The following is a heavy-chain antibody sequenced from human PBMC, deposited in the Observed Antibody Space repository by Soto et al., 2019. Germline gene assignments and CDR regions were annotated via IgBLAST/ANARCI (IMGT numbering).Heavy chain of an antibody. V-gene: IGHV1-69*04. CDR3: ARDYYCSSTSCYADYYYYMDV. CDR1: GYTFTSYG. J-gene: IGHJ6*03. CDR2: IIPILGIA. D-gene: IGHD2-2*01. Sequence: SVKVSCKASGYTFTSYGISWVRQAPGQGLEWMGRIIPILGIANYAQKFQGRVTITADKSTSTAYMELSSLRSEDTAVYYCARDYYCSSTSCYADYYYYMDVWGKGTTVTVSS.